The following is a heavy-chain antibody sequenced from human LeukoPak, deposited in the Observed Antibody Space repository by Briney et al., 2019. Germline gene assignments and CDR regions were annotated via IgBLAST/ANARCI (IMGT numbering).Heavy chain of an antibody. D-gene: IGHD3-16*01. CDR3: ARDHDYDENWFDP. V-gene: IGHV4-39*07. CDR2: IYYSGST. CDR1: GGSISSSSYY. J-gene: IGHJ5*02. Sequence: PSETLSLTCTVSGGSISSSSYYWGWIRQPPGKGLEWIGSIYYSGSTYYNPSLKSRVTISVDTSKNQFSLKLSSVTAADTAVYYCARDHDYDENWFDPWGQGTLVTVSS.